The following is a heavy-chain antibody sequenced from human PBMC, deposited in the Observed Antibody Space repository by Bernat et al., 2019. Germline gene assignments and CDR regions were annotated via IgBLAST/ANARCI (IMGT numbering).Heavy chain of an antibody. CDR3: ARRTHPRVDWFDP. Sequence: QLQLQESGPGLVKPSETLSLTCTVSGGSISSSNYYWAWIRQPPGKGLEWIGTIYYSGTTYYNPSLKSRVTISVDTSKNQFSLKLSSVTAADMADCARRTHPRVDWFDPWGQGTVVTVSS. J-gene: IGHJ5*02. CDR2: IYYSGTT. D-gene: IGHD3-3*01. CDR1: GGSISSSNYY. V-gene: IGHV4-39*01.